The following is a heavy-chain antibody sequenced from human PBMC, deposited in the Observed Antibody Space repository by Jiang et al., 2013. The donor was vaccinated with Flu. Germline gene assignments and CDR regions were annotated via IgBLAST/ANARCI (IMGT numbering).Heavy chain of an antibody. Sequence: ASGFTFSSYAMAWVRQAPGKGLEWVSAISGSGASTYYTDSVKGRFTISRDNSKNTLYLQMNSLRGEDTAIYYCAQRRGYSDGPLDYWGQGTLVTVSS. V-gene: IGHV3-23*01. CDR2: ISGSGAST. J-gene: IGHJ4*02. D-gene: IGHD5-18*01. CDR3: AQRRGYSDGPLDY. CDR1: GFTFSSYA.